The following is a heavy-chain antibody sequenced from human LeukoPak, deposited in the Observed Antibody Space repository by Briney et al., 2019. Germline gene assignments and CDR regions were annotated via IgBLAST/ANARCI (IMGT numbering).Heavy chain of an antibody. J-gene: IGHJ6*02. Sequence: ASVKVSCKASGGTFSSYAISWVRQAPGQGLEWMGWISAYNGNTNYAQKLQGRVTMTTDTSTSTAYMELRSLRSDDTAVYYCARCIAGERHYYYGMDVWGQGTTVTVSS. D-gene: IGHD1-26*01. CDR3: ARCIAGERHYYYGMDV. V-gene: IGHV1-18*01. CDR2: ISAYNGNT. CDR1: GGTFSSYA.